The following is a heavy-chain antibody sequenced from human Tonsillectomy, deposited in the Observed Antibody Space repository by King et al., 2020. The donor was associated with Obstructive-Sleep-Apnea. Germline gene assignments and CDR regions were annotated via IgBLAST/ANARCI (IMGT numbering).Heavy chain of an antibody. D-gene: IGHD3-10*01. V-gene: IGHV3-23*04. CDR2: ISGSGGST. CDR1: GFTFSSYA. J-gene: IGHJ4*02. CDR3: AKDRAGIRTTAYYFDY. Sequence: VQLVESGGGLVQPGGSLRLSCAASGFTFSSYAMSWVRQAPGKGLEWVSAISGSGGSTYYADSVKGRFTISRDNSKNTLYLQMNSLRAEDTAVYYCAKDRAGIRTTAYYFDYWGQGTLVTVSS.